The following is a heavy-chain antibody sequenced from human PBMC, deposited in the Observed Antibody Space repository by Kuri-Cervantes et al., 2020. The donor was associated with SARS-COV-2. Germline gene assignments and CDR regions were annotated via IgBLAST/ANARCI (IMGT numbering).Heavy chain of an antibody. D-gene: IGHD1-7*01. V-gene: IGHV1-69*10. Sequence: SVKVSCKASGGTFSSYGINWVRQAPGQGLEWMGGIIPIPDIRTYAQKFQGRVTMTRNTSISTAYMELSSLRSEDTAVYYCARTPRLGLELHLWGQGTMVTVSS. J-gene: IGHJ3*01. CDR3: ARTPRLGLELHL. CDR1: GGTFSSYG. CDR2: IIPIPDIR.